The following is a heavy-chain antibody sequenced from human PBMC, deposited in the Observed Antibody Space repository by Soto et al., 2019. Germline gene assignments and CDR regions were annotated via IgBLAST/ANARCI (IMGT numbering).Heavy chain of an antibody. V-gene: IGHV4-34*01. CDR2: INHSGST. CDR1: GGSFSGYY. D-gene: IGHD6-19*01. J-gene: IGHJ5*02. Sequence: SETLSLTCAVYGGSFSGYYWSWIRQPPGKGLEWIGEINHSGSTNYNPSLKSRVTISVDTSKNQFSLKLSSVTAADTAVYYCARLGSRSGWRRGWFDPWGQGTLVTVSS. CDR3: ARLGSRSGWRRGWFDP.